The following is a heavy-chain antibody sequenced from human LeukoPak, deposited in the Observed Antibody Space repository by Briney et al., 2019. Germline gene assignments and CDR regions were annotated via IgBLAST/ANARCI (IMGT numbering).Heavy chain of an antibody. Sequence: SETLSLTCAVYGGSFSGYYWSWIRQPPGKGLEWIGEINHSGSTNYNPSLKSRVTISVDTSKNQFSLKLSSVTAADTAVYYCARGYDSSGYLLDCWGQGTLVTVSS. J-gene: IGHJ4*02. CDR2: INHSGST. V-gene: IGHV4-34*01. CDR1: GGSFSGYY. D-gene: IGHD3-22*01. CDR3: ARGYDSSGYLLDC.